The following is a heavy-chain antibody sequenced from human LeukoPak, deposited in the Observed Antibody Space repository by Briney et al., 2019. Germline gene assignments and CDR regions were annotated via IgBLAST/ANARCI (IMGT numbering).Heavy chain of an antibody. CDR3: AKDGIVVITPDY. CDR2: ISGSGGST. CDR1: GFTFSSYA. Sequence: GGSLRLSCAASGFTFSSYAMSWVRQAPGKGLEWISAISGSGGSTYYADSVKGRFTISRDNSKNTLYLQMNSLRAEDTAVYYCAKDGIVVITPDYWGQGTLVTVSS. V-gene: IGHV3-23*01. D-gene: IGHD3-22*01. J-gene: IGHJ4*02.